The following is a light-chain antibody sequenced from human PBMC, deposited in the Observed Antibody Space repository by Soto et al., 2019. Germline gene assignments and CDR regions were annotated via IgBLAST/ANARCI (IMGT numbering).Light chain of an antibody. CDR1: SGDVGGYNS. CDR3: SSYTTSSTLTYV. V-gene: IGLV2-14*01. Sequence: QSVLTQPASVSGSPGQSITISCTGTSGDVGGYNSVSWHQQHPGKAPKLMIYEVSNRPSGVSNRFSGSKSGNTASLTISGLQAEDEADYYCSSYTTSSTLTYVFGT. CDR2: EVS. J-gene: IGLJ1*01.